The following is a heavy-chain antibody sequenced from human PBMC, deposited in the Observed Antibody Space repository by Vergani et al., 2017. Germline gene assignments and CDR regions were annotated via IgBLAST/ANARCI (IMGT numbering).Heavy chain of an antibody. J-gene: IGHJ4*02. V-gene: IGHV4-61*10. CDR2: IYFIGST. Sequence: QVQLQESGPGLVKPSETLSLTCTVSGGSVNSGSYYWSWIRQPAGKGLEWIGYIYFIGSTNYNPSLKSRVTISVDTSKNQFSLKLGSVTAADTAVYYCARGGWATVDYWGQGTLVTVSS. CDR3: ARGGWATVDY. D-gene: IGHD5-24*01. CDR1: GGSVNSGSYY.